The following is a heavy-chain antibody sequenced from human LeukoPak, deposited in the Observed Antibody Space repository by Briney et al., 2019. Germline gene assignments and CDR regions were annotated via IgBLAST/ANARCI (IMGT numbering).Heavy chain of an antibody. CDR3: ATYRQVLLPFES. CDR2: IFPSGGEI. D-gene: IGHD2-8*02. Sequence: GGSLRLSCAASGFTFKINTMNWVRQPPGKGLEWVSSIFPSGGEIHYADSVRGRFTISRDNSKSTLSLQMNSLRAEDTAIYYCATYRQVLLPFESWGQGTLVTVSS. V-gene: IGHV3-23*01. J-gene: IGHJ4*02. CDR1: GFTFKINT.